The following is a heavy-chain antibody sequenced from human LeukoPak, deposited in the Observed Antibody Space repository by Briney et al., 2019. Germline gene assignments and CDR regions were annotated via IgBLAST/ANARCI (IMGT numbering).Heavy chain of an antibody. J-gene: IGHJ4*02. D-gene: IGHD3-10*01. V-gene: IGHV4-59*01. CDR1: GGSISSYY. CDR3: ARAAMVRGVPIYYFDY. CDR2: IYYRGST. Sequence: PSETLSLTCTVSGGSISSYYWSWIRQPPGKGLEWIGYIYYRGSTNYNPSLKSRGPISVDTSKNQFSLQLSSVTAADTAVYYCARAAMVRGVPIYYFDYWGQGTLVTVSS.